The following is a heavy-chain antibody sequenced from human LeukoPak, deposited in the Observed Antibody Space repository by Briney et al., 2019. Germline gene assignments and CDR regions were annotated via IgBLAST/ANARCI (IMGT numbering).Heavy chain of an antibody. CDR2: IYYSGST. CDR3: ARSGGYKGYFDF. D-gene: IGHD5-24*01. J-gene: IGHJ4*02. CDR1: GGSINSYY. Sequence: PSETLSLTCTVSGGSINSYYWSWIRQPPGKGPEWIGYIYYSGSTNYNPSLKSRVTISVDTSKNQFSLKLSSVTAADTAVYYCARSGGYKGYFDFWGQGTLVTVSS. V-gene: IGHV4-59*01.